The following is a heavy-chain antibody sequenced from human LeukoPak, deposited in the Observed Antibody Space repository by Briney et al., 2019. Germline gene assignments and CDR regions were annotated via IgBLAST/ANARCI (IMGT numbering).Heavy chain of an antibody. CDR3: ARDLHNYYYYGMDV. Sequence: RASVKVSCKASGYTFTGYYMHWVRQAPGQGREWMGWINPNSGGTNYAQKFQGSVTMTRDTSISTAYMELSRLRSDDTAVYYCARDLHNYYYYGMDVWGQGTTVTVSS. V-gene: IGHV1-2*02. CDR2: INPNSGGT. D-gene: IGHD4-11*01. CDR1: GYTFTGYY. J-gene: IGHJ6*02.